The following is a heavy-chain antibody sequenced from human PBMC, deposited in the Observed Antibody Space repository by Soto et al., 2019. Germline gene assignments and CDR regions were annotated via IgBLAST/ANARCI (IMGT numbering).Heavy chain of an antibody. Sequence: LRLSCAASGFTFSSYSMNWVRQAPGKGLEWVSSISSSSSYIYYADSVKGRFTISRDNAKNSLYLQMNSLRAEDTAVYYCARGDRVAAADWLSDYWGQGTLVTVSS. V-gene: IGHV3-21*01. J-gene: IGHJ4*02. CDR1: GFTFSSYS. D-gene: IGHD6-13*01. CDR2: ISSSSSYI. CDR3: ARGDRVAAADWLSDY.